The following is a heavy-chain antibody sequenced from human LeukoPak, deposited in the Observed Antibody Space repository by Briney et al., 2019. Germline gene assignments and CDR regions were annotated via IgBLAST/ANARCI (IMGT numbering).Heavy chain of an antibody. CDR2: ITISGSTK. D-gene: IGHD5-24*01. V-gene: IGHV3-48*03. J-gene: IGHJ4*02. CDR1: GFTFSSYE. CDR3: ARTPFGYSDY. Sequence: GGSLRLSRAASGFTFSSYEMNWVRQAPGKGLEWVSYITISGSTKYYADSVKGRFTISRDNAKNSLFLQMNSLRAEDTAVYYCARTPFGYSDYWGQGTLVTVSS.